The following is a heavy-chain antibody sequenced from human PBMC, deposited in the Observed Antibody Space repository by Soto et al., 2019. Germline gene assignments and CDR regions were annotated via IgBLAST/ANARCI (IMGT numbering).Heavy chain of an antibody. CDR3: ASPWGSPAYYYYYGVDV. V-gene: IGHV3-23*01. D-gene: IGHD3-16*01. CDR1: GFTFRSYA. J-gene: IGHJ6*02. Sequence: EVQLLETGGGLVQPGGSLRLSCAASGFTFRSYAMSWVRQAPGKGLEWVSSISASGGSTYYADSVKGRFTISRDNSKNTLYLQMNSLRAEDTAVYYCASPWGSPAYYYYYGVDVWGQGTTVTVSS. CDR2: ISASGGST.